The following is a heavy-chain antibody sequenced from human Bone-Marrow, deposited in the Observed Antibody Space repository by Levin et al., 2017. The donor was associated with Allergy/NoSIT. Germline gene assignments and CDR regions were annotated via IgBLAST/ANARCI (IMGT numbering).Heavy chain of an antibody. V-gene: IGHV2-5*02. Sequence: NVSGPTLVKPTQTLTLTCTFSGFSLSTTGVGVGWIRQPPGKALEWLAVIYWDDDKRYSPSLRSRLSITKDTSKNQVVLTMTNMDPVDTATYYCAHRPNGYISGWDQANFDYWGQGTLVTVSS. CDR3: AHRPNGYISGWDQANFDY. J-gene: IGHJ4*02. CDR2: IYWDDDK. CDR1: GFSLSTTGVG. D-gene: IGHD6-19*01.